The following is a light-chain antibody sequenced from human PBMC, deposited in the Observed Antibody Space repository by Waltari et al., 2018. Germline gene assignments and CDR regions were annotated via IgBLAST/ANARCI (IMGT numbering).Light chain of an antibody. V-gene: IGKV4-1*01. CDR1: QSVLDNSNNRNY. Sequence: DIVMTQSPDSLAVSLGARATINCKSRQSVLDNSNNRNYLSWYQQKSGQPPKVLFYWASSRKSGVPDRFSASGSGANFSLTITSLQAEDVGLYYCQQYSALPYSFGQGTKLEVK. CDR2: WAS. CDR3: QQYSALPYS. J-gene: IGKJ2*03.